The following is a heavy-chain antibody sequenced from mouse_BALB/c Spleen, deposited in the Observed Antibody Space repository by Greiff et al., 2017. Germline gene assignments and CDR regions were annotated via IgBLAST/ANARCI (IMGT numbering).Heavy chain of an antibody. CDR2: ISYSGST. CDR3: ARDLPTKGAMDY. J-gene: IGHJ4*01. CDR1: GYSITSDYA. V-gene: IGHV3-2*02. Sequence: EVQLQQSGPGLVKPSQSLSLTCTVTGYSITSDYAWNWIRQFPGNKLEWMGYISYSGSTSYNPSLKSRISITRDTSKNQFFLQLNSVTTEDTATYYCARDLPTKGAMDYWGQGTSVTVSS.